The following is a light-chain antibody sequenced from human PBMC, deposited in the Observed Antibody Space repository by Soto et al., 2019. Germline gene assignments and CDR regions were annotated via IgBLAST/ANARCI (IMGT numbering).Light chain of an antibody. J-gene: IGKJ1*01. CDR1: QSVSSN. CDR3: QQYNKWPLT. V-gene: IGKV3-15*01. Sequence: EIMMTQSPGTLSASPGERATLSCRASQSVSSNLAWYQQKPGQAPRLLIYALSTRATGIPARFSGSRSGTAFTLTISSLQSEEFAVYYCQQYNKWPLTVGQGTKVEIK. CDR2: ALS.